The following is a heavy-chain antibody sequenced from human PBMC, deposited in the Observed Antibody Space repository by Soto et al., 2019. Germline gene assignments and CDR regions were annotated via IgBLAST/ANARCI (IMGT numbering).Heavy chain of an antibody. CDR2: SYWEDNK. D-gene: IGHD4-17*01. CDR3: LHATPVPTGGDY. J-gene: IGHJ4*02. CDR1: GFSLSTTGVS. V-gene: IGHV2-5*02. Sequence: QITLKESGPTLVKPTQTLTLPCTFSGFSLSTTGVSLGWIRQPPGQALDWLALSYWEDNKHYSPSLKSRLTITKDTSKNQVVLTMTNMDTIDTATSYGLHATPVPTGGDYWGQGTLVTVSS.